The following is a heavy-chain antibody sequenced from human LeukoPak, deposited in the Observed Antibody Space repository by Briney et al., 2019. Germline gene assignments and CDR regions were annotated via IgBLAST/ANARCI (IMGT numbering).Heavy chain of an antibody. V-gene: IGHV3-7*03. CDR3: ARDPAGRTYDL. J-gene: IGHJ3*01. CDR2: INQDGGRI. Sequence: GGSLRLSCAASGFTFSSHWMNWVRRAPGKGLEWVAIINQDGGRIGYGDSVKGRFTISRDNAQNSLYLQMNSLRAEDTAVYYCARDPAGRTYDLWGQGTMVTVSS. CDR1: GFTFSSHW.